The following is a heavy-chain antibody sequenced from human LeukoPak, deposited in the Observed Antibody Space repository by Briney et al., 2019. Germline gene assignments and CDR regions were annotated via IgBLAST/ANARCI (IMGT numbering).Heavy chain of an antibody. CDR3: AKDRPNYYDSSGHYYRRDGDY. J-gene: IGHJ4*02. V-gene: IGHV3-23*01. D-gene: IGHD3-22*01. CDR2: VSGRGGYP. CDR1: GFTFSSYA. Sequence: PGGSLRLSCAASGFTFSSYAMSWVRQAPGKGLEWVSSVSGRGGYPYYAGSVKGRFTISRDNSKNTLYLQMNSLRAEDTAIYYCAKDRPNYYDSSGHYYRRDGDYWGQGTLVTVSS.